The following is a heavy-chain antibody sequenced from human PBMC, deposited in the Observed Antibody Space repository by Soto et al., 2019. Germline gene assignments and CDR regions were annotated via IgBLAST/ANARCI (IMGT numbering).Heavy chain of an antibody. CDR3: AREYSSSSGWFDP. CDR1: GYTFTGYY. Sequence: ASVKVSCKASGYTFTGYYMHWVRQAPGQGLEWMGWINPNSGGTNYAQKFQGRVTMTRDTSFSTAYMELSRLRSDVSAVYCCAREYSSSSGWFDPWGQGTLVTVSS. J-gene: IGHJ5*02. V-gene: IGHV1-2*02. CDR2: INPNSGGT. D-gene: IGHD6-6*01.